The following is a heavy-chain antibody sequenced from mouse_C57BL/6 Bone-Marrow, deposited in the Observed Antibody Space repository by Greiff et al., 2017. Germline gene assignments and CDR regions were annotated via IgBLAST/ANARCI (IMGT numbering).Heavy chain of an antibody. J-gene: IGHJ4*01. Sequence: EVQLQQSGPELVKPGASVKMSCKASGYTFTDYNMHWVKQSHGKSLEWIGYINPNNGGTSYNQKFKGKATLTVNKSSSTAYMELRSLTSEDSAVYYCARSHYGSSYYYAMDYWGQGTSVTVSS. CDR3: ARSHYGSSYYYAMDY. D-gene: IGHD1-1*01. CDR2: INPNNGGT. V-gene: IGHV1-22*01. CDR1: GYTFTDYN.